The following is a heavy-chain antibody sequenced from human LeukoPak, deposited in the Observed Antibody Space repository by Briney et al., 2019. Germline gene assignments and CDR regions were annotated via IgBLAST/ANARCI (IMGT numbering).Heavy chain of an antibody. CDR1: GGSISSYY. Sequence: SETLSLTCTVSGGSISSYYWSWLRQAPGKGLEWIGYIYYSASTNYNPSLKSRVTISVDTSKNQFSLKLSSVTTADTAVYYCARGGVVDAFDIWGQGTMVTVSS. V-gene: IGHV4-59*01. CDR2: IYYSAST. CDR3: ARGGVVDAFDI. D-gene: IGHD2-15*01. J-gene: IGHJ3*02.